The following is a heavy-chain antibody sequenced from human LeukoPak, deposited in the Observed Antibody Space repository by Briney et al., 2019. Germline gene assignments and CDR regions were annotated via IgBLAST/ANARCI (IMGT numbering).Heavy chain of an antibody. Sequence: SVKVSCKASGGTFSSYAISWVRQAPGQGLEWMGGIIPIFGTANYAQKFQGRVTTTADESTSTAYMELSSLRSEDTAVYYCARDRPSRYCSSTSCAYYYYYYGMDVWGQGTTVTVSS. D-gene: IGHD2-2*01. CDR3: ARDRPSRYCSSTSCAYYYYYYGMDV. V-gene: IGHV1-69*01. CDR1: GGTFSSYA. CDR2: IIPIFGTA. J-gene: IGHJ6*02.